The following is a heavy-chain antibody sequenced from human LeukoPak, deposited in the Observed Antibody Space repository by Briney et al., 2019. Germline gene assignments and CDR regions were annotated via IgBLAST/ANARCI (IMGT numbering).Heavy chain of an antibody. D-gene: IGHD6-19*01. CDR2: INHSGST. CDR1: GGSFSGYY. Sequence: SETLSLTCAVYGGSFSGYYWSWIRQPPGKGLEWIGEINHSGSTNYNPSLKSRVTISVDTSKNQFSLKLSSVTAADTAVYYCARGGHSSGWYVTYYYYYGMDVWGQGTTVTVSS. V-gene: IGHV4-34*01. J-gene: IGHJ6*02. CDR3: ARGGHSSGWYVTYYYYYGMDV.